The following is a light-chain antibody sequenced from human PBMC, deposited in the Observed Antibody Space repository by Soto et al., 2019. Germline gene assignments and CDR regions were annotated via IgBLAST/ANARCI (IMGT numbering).Light chain of an antibody. CDR3: QQYAYWPET. CDR1: QSVRTN. CDR2: YAS. Sequence: EVMTTEFPDTVSVTAGETVTLSCGASQSVRTNLAGYQQRPGQAPRLLIHYASTRASDIPARFSGRGSGTNFTLTISRLQSEDFAVYYCQQYAYWPETFGQGTQVDIK. V-gene: IGKV3D-15*01. J-gene: IGKJ1*01.